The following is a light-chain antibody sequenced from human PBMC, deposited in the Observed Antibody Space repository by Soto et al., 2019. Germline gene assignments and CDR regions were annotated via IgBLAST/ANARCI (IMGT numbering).Light chain of an antibody. J-gene: IGKJ2*01. V-gene: IGKV3-15*01. Sequence: EIVMTQSPDTLSVSPGERATLSCRASQSVSSNLAWYQQKPGQAPRLLIYDASTRAPGFPARFSGSRSGTEFTLTISSLQSEDFAVYYCHHYNSWPYTFGQGTKVEIK. CDR1: QSVSSN. CDR3: HHYNSWPYT. CDR2: DAS.